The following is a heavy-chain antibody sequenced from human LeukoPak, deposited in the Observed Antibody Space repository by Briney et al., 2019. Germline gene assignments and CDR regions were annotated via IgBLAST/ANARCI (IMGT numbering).Heavy chain of an antibody. J-gene: IGHJ4*02. CDR1: GFTSGDDW. V-gene: IGHV3-7*01. CDR3: ARAVDLADY. Sequence: PGGSLNLSGAASGFTSGDDWMSWVRQAPGRRLEWEANIRQDGSSIFYADSVKGRFTISRDNAKNSVFLQMDNLTPDDTAVYYCARAVDLADYWGQGTLVTVSS. CDR2: IRQDGSSI.